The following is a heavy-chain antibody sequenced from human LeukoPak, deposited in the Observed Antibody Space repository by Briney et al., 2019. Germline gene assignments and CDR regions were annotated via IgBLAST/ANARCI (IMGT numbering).Heavy chain of an antibody. Sequence: SETLSLTCTVSGGSISSDSYYWSWIRQHPGKGLEWIGYIYYSGSTYYNPSLKSRVTISVDTSKNQFSLKLSSVTAADTAVYYCARGVRRDYYDSSGYYFPLHFDYWGQGTLVTVSS. J-gene: IGHJ4*02. D-gene: IGHD3-22*01. CDR3: ARGVRRDYYDSSGYYFPLHFDY. CDR1: GGSISSDSYY. V-gene: IGHV4-31*03. CDR2: IYYSGST.